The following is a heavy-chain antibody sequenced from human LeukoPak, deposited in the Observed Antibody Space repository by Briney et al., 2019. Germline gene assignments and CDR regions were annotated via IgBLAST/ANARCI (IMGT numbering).Heavy chain of an antibody. CDR2: IYHSGST. D-gene: IGHD5-24*01. V-gene: IGHV4-4*02. Sequence: SETLSLTCAVSGGSISSSNWGSGVRQPPEQGLEWIGEIYHSGSTNYNPSLKSRVTISVDKCKKHPSLKLSSVTAADTAVYSCARHGDGYNYLNYWGQGILVTVSS. CDR3: ARHGDGYNYLNY. CDR1: GGSISSSNW. J-gene: IGHJ4*02.